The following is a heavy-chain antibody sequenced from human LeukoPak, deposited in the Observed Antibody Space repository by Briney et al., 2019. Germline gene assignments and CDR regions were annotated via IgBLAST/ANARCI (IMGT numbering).Heavy chain of an antibody. V-gene: IGHV4-38-2*01. CDR3: ARVHRVSQTDY. CDR2: MYHSGST. Sequence: SETLSLTCAVSGYSISSGYYWGWIRQPPGKGLEWIGGMYHSGSTYYNSSLKSRVTISIDMSKNQFSLKLSSVTAADTAVYYCARVHRVSQTDYWGQGTLVTVSS. CDR1: GYSISSGYY. J-gene: IGHJ4*02.